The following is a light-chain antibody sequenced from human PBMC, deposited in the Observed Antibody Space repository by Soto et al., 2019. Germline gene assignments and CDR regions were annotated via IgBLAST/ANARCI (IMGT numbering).Light chain of an antibody. Sequence: EIVMTQSPATLSVSPGERATLSCRASQSVRGNLAWYQQKPGQSPRLLIYGASSRATGIPARFSGSGSGTDFTLTISRLEPEDFAVYYCQQYATSPITFGQGTRLEIK. CDR3: QQYATSPIT. CDR2: GAS. J-gene: IGKJ5*01. CDR1: QSVRGN. V-gene: IGKV3-15*01.